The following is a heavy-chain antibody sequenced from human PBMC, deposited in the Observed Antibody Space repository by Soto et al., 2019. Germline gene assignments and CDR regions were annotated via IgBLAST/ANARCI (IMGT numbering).Heavy chain of an antibody. Sequence: GESLKISCKGSGDSFTSDWIGWVRQMPGKGLEWMGIIYPDDSDTRYNPSFQGQVSISADKSISTAYLQWSSLQASDTAMYYCARATSSWYYFQYWGQGTLVTVSS. CDR3: ARATSSWYYFQY. CDR1: GDSFTSDW. CDR2: IYPDDSDT. J-gene: IGHJ4*02. D-gene: IGHD6-13*01. V-gene: IGHV5-51*01.